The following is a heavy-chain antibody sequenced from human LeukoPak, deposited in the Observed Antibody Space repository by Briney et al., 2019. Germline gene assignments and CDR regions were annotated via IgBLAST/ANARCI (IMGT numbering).Heavy chain of an antibody. Sequence: GESLKISCKGSGYSFTSYWIGRVRQMPGKGLEWMGIIYPGDSDTRYSPSFQGQVTISADKSISTAYLQWSSLRASDTAMYYCARLEYYDGSGYYLTYYFDYWGQGTLVTVSS. CDR1: GYSFTSYW. V-gene: IGHV5-51*01. D-gene: IGHD3-22*01. CDR3: ARLEYYDGSGYYLTYYFDY. J-gene: IGHJ4*02. CDR2: IYPGDSDT.